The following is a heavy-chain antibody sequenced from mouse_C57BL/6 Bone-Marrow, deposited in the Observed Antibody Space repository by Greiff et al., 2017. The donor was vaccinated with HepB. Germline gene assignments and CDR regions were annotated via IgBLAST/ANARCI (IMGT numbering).Heavy chain of an antibody. D-gene: IGHD1-1*01. V-gene: IGHV1-64*01. J-gene: IGHJ1*03. CDR1: GYTFTSYW. CDR2: IHPNSGST. CDR3: ARSRLYYYGSSYNWYFDV. Sequence: QVQLQQPGAELVKPGASVKLSCKASGYTFTSYWMHWVKQRPGQGLEWIGMIHPNSGSTNYNEKFKSKATLTVDKSSSTAYMQLSSLTSEDSAVYYSARSRLYYYGSSYNWYFDVWGTGTTVTVSS.